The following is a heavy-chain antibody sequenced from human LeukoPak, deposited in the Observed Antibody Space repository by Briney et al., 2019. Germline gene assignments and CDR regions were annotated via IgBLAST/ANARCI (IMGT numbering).Heavy chain of an antibody. CDR3: ARDYRSGRLY. V-gene: IGHV4-34*01. CDR1: GGSFSGYY. D-gene: IGHD6-19*01. J-gene: IGHJ4*02. Sequence: SETLSLTCAVYGGSFSGYYWSWIRQPPGKGLEWIGEINHSGSTNYNPSLKSRVTISVDTSKNQFSLKLSSVTAADTAVYYCARDYRSGRLYWGQGTLVTVSS. CDR2: INHSGST.